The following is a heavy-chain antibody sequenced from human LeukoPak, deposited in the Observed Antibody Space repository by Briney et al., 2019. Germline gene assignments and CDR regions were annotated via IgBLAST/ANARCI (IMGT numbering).Heavy chain of an antibody. CDR3: ARETPYYYDSGSYSPEDY. D-gene: IGHD3-10*01. Sequence: GGSLRLSCAASGFTVSSNYMSWVRQAPGKGLEWVSVIYSGGSTYYADSVKGRFTISRDNSKNTLYLQMNSLRAEDTAVYYCARETPYYYDSGSYSPEDYWGQGTLVTVSS. CDR2: IYSGGST. CDR1: GFTVSSNY. V-gene: IGHV3-66*01. J-gene: IGHJ4*02.